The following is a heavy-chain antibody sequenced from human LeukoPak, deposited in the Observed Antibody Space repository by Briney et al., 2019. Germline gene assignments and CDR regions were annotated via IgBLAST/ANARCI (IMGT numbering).Heavy chain of an antibody. D-gene: IGHD1-26*01. V-gene: IGHV3-33*01. J-gene: IGHJ4*02. Sequence: PGRSLRLSCAASGFVLSSYGMHWVRQTPGKGLEWVAVIWHDGSNIYYGDSVKGRFTISRDNAKNSLYLQMNSLRAEDTAVYYCARIGRDGQFDYWGQGTLVTVSS. CDR3: ARIGRDGQFDY. CDR2: IWHDGSNI. CDR1: GFVLSSYG.